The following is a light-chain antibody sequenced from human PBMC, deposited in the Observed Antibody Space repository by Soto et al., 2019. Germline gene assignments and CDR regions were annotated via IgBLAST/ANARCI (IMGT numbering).Light chain of an antibody. V-gene: IGLV2-8*01. CDR3: NSYPGSSTFVA. CDR1: SRDDGADDY. CDR2: EVN. Sequence: ARSPPRSATGSPGQSVATSYNGTSRDDGADDYVSWSQQHPGKAPELIIYEVNQRPSGVPDRFSGSKSGNTASLTVSGLQAEDEADYYCNSYPGSSTFVAVGTRTKVTVL. J-gene: IGLJ1*01.